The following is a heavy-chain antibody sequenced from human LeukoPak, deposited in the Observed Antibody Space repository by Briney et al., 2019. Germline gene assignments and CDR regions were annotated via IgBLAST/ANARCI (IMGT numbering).Heavy chain of an antibody. J-gene: IGHJ6*02. V-gene: IGHV3-30*02. CDR2: IWYDGSNK. Sequence: GGSLRLSCAASGFTFSSYGMHWVRQAPGKGLEWVAVIWYDGSNKYYADSVKGRFTISRDNSKNTLYLQMNSLRAEDTAVYYCAPLPADYYYYGMDVWGQGTTVTVSS. CDR1: GFTFSSYG. CDR3: APLPADYYYYGMDV.